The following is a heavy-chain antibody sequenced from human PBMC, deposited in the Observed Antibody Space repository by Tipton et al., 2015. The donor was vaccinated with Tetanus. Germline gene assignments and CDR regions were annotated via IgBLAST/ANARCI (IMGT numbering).Heavy chain of an antibody. CDR2: VSYSGRT. V-gene: IGHV4-39*02. CDR3: ARLREIVSRSGWAFDY. CDR1: GGSISSGGYF. J-gene: IGHJ4*02. Sequence: TLSLTCSVSGGSISSGGYFWNWVRQHPGKGLEWIGSVSYSGRTYYNPSLKSRVTMSVDTSKKDFSVRLTSVTAADTAVYYCARLREIVSRSGWAFDYWGQGILVTVSS. D-gene: IGHD5/OR15-5a*01.